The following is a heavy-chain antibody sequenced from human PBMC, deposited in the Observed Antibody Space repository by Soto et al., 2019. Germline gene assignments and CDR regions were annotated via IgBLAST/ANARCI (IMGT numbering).Heavy chain of an antibody. CDR1: GGSISSRNW. Sequence: QMQLHESGPGLVKASETLSLTCGVSGGSISSRNWWSWVRQPPGKGLEWIGEISHRGSTNYNPTLKSRVTISIDTSNNHFSLNVSSVTAADTAVYYCVRHQGYSNFHGSAAMDVWGQGTTVTASS. D-gene: IGHD4-4*01. CDR2: ISHRGST. J-gene: IGHJ6*02. CDR3: VRHQGYSNFHGSAAMDV. V-gene: IGHV4-4*02.